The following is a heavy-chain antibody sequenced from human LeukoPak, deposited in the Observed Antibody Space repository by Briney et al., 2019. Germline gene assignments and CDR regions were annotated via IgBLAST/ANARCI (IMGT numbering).Heavy chain of an antibody. D-gene: IGHD3-3*02. CDR1: GGSISSYY. CDR3: ARDGLSKEAFDI. J-gene: IGHJ3*02. V-gene: IGHV4-59*01. CDR2: IYYSGST. Sequence: SETLSLTCTVSGGSISSYYWSWIRQPPGKGLEWIGYIYYSGSTNYNPSLKSRVTISVDTSKNQFSLKLSSVTAADTAVYYCARDGLSKEAFDIWGQGTMVTVSS.